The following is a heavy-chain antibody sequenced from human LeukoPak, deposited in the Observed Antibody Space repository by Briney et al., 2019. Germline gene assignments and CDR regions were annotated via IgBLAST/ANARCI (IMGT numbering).Heavy chain of an antibody. CDR1: GFTFSSSG. V-gene: IGHV3-30*03. CDR2: ISHEGSEK. D-gene: IGHD6-19*01. J-gene: IGHJ4*02. CDR3: ATDRGWFFDY. Sequence: GGSLRLSCTVSGFTFSSSGMHWVRQAPGTGLEWVAFISHEGSEKYYADSVKGRFTISRDNSKNTLYLQMNTLRDEDTAVFYCATDRGWFFDYWGQGTLVTVAS.